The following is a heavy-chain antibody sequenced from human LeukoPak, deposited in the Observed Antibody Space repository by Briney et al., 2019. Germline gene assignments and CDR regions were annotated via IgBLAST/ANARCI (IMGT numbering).Heavy chain of an antibody. Sequence: GGSLRLSCTASGFTFGDYAMSWVRQAPGKGLEWVGFIRSKAYGGTTEYAASVEGRFTISRDDSKSIAYLQMNSLKTEDTAVYYCVVVAADYYYGMDVWGQGTTVTVSS. J-gene: IGHJ6*02. CDR2: IRSKAYGGTT. D-gene: IGHD2-15*01. CDR1: GFTFGDYA. V-gene: IGHV3-49*04. CDR3: VVVAADYYYGMDV.